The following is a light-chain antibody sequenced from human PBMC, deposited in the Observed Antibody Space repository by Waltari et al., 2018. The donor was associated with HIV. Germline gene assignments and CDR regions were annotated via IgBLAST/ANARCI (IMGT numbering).Light chain of an antibody. CDR1: SSDIWSCNL. CDR3: CSYVDISTFI. J-gene: IGLJ2*01. V-gene: IGLV2-23*02. CDR2: EVT. Sequence: QSALTQPASVSGSPGQSIPISCTGTSSDIWSCNLVSWYQQHPGKAPKLIIYEVTKRPSGVSNRFSGSKSGNTASLTISGLQAEDEADYYCCSYVDISTFIFGGGTKLTVL.